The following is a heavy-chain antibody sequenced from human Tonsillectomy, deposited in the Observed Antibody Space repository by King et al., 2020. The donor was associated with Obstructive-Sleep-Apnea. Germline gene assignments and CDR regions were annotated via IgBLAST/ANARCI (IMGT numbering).Heavy chain of an antibody. CDR1: GYDFSSHW. CDR2: IDPKDSYT. CDR3: ARRYYFGSGTYWYFDL. J-gene: IGHJ2*01. V-gene: IGHV5-10-1*01. D-gene: IGHD3-10*01. Sequence: QLVQSGAEVKKPGESLRISCKGSGYDFSSHWISWVRQVPGKGLEWMGKIDPKDSYTGYSPSFQGHITISVDNSISTAYLQWSSLKASDSAMYYSARRYYFGSGTYWYFDLWGRGSLVTVSS.